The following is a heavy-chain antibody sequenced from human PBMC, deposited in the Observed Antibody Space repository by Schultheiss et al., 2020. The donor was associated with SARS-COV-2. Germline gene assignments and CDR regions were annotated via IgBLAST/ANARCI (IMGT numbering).Heavy chain of an antibody. Sequence: GGSLRLSCAASGITFSSYGMHWVRQAPGKVLEWVAVISYDGSNKYYADSVKGRFTISRDNSKNTLYLQMNSLRAEDTAVYYCAKGLHGDRPLWGQGTLVTVSS. J-gene: IGHJ4*02. CDR2: ISYDGSNK. CDR1: GITFSSYG. CDR3: AKGLHGDRPL. V-gene: IGHV3-30*18. D-gene: IGHD4-17*01.